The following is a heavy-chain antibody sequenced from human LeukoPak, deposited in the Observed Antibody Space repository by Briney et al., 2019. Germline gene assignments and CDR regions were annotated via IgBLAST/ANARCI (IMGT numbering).Heavy chain of an antibody. D-gene: IGHD2-2*01. CDR2: IIPILGTA. CDR1: GGTFSSYA. V-gene: IGHV1-69*04. J-gene: IGHJ6*02. Sequence: ASVKVSCKASGGTFSSYAISWVRQAPGQGLEWMGRIIPILGTANYAQKFQGRVTITADKSTSTAYMELSSLRSEDTAVYYCNIVVVPAATTHNYYYYGMDVWGQGTTVTVSS. CDR3: NIVVVPAATTHNYYYYGMDV.